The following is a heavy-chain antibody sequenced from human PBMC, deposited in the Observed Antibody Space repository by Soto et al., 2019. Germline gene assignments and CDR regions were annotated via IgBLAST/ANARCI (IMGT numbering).Heavy chain of an antibody. D-gene: IGHD3-10*02. J-gene: IGHJ4*02. CDR1: GDSVSSNIAA. CDR3: ARNVGGPRDS. CDR2: TYYRSKWYT. Sequence: PSQTLSLTCAVSGDSVSSNIAAWDWIRQSPSRGLGWLGRTYYRSKWYTNYAVSVRSRITINPDTSENQFTLQLISVTPEDTAIYYCARNVGGPRDSWGQGTLVTVSS. V-gene: IGHV6-1*01.